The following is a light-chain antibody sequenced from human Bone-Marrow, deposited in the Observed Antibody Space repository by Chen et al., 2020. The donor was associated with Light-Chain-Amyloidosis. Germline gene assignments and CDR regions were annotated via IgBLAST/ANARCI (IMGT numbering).Light chain of an antibody. V-gene: IGLV3-21*02. J-gene: IGLJ3*02. Sequence: YVLTQPSSASLAPGPTATIACGGNNLGSTSVHWYQPTPGQAPLLVVYDDSDRPSGIPERLSGSNAGNTATLTISRVEAGDEADYYCQVWDRSSDRPVFGGGTKLTVL. CDR1: NLGSTS. CDR2: DDS. CDR3: QVWDRSSDRPV.